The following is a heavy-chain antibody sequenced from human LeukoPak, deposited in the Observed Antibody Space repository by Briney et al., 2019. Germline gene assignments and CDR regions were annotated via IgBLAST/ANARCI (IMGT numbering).Heavy chain of an antibody. CDR1: GGSISSYY. J-gene: IGHJ4*02. Sequence: SETLSLTCTVSGGSISSYYWSWIRQPPAKGLEWIGYIYYSGSTNYNPSLKSRVTISVDTSKNQFSLKLSSVTAADTAVYYCARHSDYGDYSADYWGQGTLVTVSS. CDR2: IYYSGST. D-gene: IGHD4-17*01. V-gene: IGHV4-59*08. CDR3: ARHSDYGDYSADY.